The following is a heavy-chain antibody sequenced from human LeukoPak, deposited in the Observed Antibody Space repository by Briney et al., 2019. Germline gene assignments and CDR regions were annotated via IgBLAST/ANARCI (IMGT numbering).Heavy chain of an antibody. J-gene: IGHJ4*02. V-gene: IGHV3-23*01. CDR2: ISGSGDTT. D-gene: IGHD2-2*01. CDR3: AKEGGYCSSSSCSDYFDY. Sequence: PGGSLRLSCAASGFTFSNYAMSWVRQAPGKGLEWVSVISGSGDTTDYADSVKGRFTISRDNSKNTLYLQMNSLRVEDTAVYYCAKEGGYCSSSSCSDYFDYWGQGSLVTVSS. CDR1: GFTFSNYA.